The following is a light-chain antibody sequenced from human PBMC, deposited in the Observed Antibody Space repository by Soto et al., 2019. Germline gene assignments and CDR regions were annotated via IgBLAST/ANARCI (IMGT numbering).Light chain of an antibody. J-gene: IGLJ2*01. CDR2: DVS. CDR1: TRDVGGYNF. V-gene: IGLV2-14*01. CDR3: SSFTRSHPRV. Sequence: QSALTQPASVCGSPGPSITISCTGTTRDVGGYNFVSWFQQHPGKATILMIYDVSNRPSGVSDSFSGSKSGNTASLASSGLQAEDEADYYCSSFTRSHPRVFGGGTKLTV.